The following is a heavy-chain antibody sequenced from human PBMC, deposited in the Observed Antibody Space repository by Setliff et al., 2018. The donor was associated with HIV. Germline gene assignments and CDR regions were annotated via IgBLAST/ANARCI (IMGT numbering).Heavy chain of an antibody. CDR3: ARTPNDILTGYIPYYYYYGMDV. CDR1: GYTLTELS. V-gene: IGHV1-24*01. J-gene: IGHJ6*02. Sequence: GASVKVSCKVSGYTLTELSMHWGRQAPGKGLEWMGGFDPEDGETINAQKFQGRVTITRNTSISTAYMELSSLRSEDTAVYYCARTPNDILTGYIPYYYYYGMDVWGQGTTVTVSS. CDR2: FDPEDGET. D-gene: IGHD3-9*01.